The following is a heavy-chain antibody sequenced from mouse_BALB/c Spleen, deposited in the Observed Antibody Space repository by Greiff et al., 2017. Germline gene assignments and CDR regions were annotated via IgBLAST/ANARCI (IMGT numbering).Heavy chain of an antibody. D-gene: IGHD2-14*01. CDR2: ISSGSSTI. Sequence: EVQGVESGGGLVQPGGSRKLSCAASGFTFSSFGMHWVRQAPEKGLEWVAYISSGSSTIYYADTVKGRFTISRDNPKNTLFLQMTSLKSEDTAMYYCARSNRYDQYFDDWGEGTTVTVSS. CDR3: ARSNRYDQYFDD. CDR1: GFTFSSFG. J-gene: IGHJ1*01. V-gene: IGHV5-17*02.